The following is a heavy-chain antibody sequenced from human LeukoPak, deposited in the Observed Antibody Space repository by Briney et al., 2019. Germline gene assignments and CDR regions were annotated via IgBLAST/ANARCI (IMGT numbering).Heavy chain of an antibody. CDR3: ARDGCSGGSCYRFDP. CDR2: IHSGVTT. J-gene: IGHJ5*02. V-gene: IGHV3-66*01. CDR1: GFTVSPTY. Sequence: GGSLRLSCAASGFTVSPTYMSWVRQAPGKGLEWVSVIHSGVTTHYADSVRGRFTISRDSSSDTLYLQMNSLRVEDTAVYYCARDGCSGGSCYRFDPWGQGTLVTVSS. D-gene: IGHD2-15*01.